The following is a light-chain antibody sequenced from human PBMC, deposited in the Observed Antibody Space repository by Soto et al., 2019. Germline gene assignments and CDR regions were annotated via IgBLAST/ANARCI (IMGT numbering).Light chain of an antibody. CDR2: LAF. CDR3: MQALQTPLT. CDR1: QSLLHDSGDNY. J-gene: IGKJ3*01. V-gene: IGKV2-28*01. Sequence: EIVMTQSPLSLPVTPGEPASISCRSSQSLLHDSGDNYLDWYLQKPGQSPQLLIYLAFNRASGVPDRLSGSGSGTDFTLKISTVETGDVGVYYCMQALQTPLTFGPGTKVDIK.